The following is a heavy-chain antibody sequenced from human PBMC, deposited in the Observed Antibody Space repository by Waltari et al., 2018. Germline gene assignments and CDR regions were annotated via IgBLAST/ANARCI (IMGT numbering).Heavy chain of an antibody. Sequence: QVQLQESGPGLVKPSGTLSRTCAVCGGPIRSSNWWSWVRQPPGKGLEWIGEIYHSRSTNYNPALKSRVTISVDKSTNQFSLKLSSVTAADTAVYYCASSATQYYFDYWGQGSLVTVSS. CDR3: ASSATQYYFDY. D-gene: IGHD1-26*01. V-gene: IGHV4-4*02. J-gene: IGHJ4*02. CDR1: GGPIRSSNW. CDR2: IYHSRST.